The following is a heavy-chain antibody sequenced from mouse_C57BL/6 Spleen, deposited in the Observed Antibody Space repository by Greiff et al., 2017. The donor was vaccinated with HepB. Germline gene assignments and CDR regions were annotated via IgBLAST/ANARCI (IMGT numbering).Heavy chain of an antibody. CDR2: ISYDGSN. CDR3: ARDWVYDGYPYFDY. V-gene: IGHV3-6*01. CDR1: GYSITSGYY. D-gene: IGHD2-3*01. Sequence: DVQLQESGPGLVKPSQSLSLTCSVTGYSITSGYYWNWIRQFPGTKLEWMGYISYDGSNNYNPSLKNRISITRDTSKNQFFLKLNSVTTEDTATYYCARDWVYDGYPYFDYWGQGTTLTVSS. J-gene: IGHJ2*01.